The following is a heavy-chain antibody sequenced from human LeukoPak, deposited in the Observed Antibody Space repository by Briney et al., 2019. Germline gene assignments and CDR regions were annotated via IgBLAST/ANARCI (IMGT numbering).Heavy chain of an antibody. D-gene: IGHD3-3*01. Sequence: SVKASCKASGGTFSSYAISWVRQAPGQGLEWMGRIIPILGIANYAQKFQGRVTITADKSTSTAYMELSSLRSEDTAVYYCAREWTYYDFWSGYGYYFDYWGQGTLVTVSS. J-gene: IGHJ4*02. CDR2: IIPILGIA. CDR3: AREWTYYDFWSGYGYYFDY. CDR1: GGTFSSYA. V-gene: IGHV1-69*04.